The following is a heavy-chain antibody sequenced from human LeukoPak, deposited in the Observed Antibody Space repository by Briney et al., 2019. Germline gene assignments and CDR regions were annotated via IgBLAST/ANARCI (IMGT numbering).Heavy chain of an antibody. Sequence: GGSLRLSCAASGFTVSSNYMSWVRQAPGKGLEWVSLIYSGADTYYADSVKGRFTISRDNSKNTLYLQMNSLRAEDTAVYYCARVMGMYSSSWPFDYWGQGTLVTVSS. CDR3: ARVMGMYSSSWPFDY. CDR1: GFTVSSNY. V-gene: IGHV3-53*01. D-gene: IGHD6-13*01. J-gene: IGHJ4*02. CDR2: IYSGADT.